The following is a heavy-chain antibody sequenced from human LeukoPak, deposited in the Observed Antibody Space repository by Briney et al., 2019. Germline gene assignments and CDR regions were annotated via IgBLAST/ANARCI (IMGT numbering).Heavy chain of an antibody. CDR2: IYPGDSDT. V-gene: IGHV5-51*01. Sequence: GEPLKISCKGSGYSFTSYWIGWVRQMPGKGLEWMGIIYPGDSDTRYSPSFQGQVTISADKSISTAYLQWSSLKASDTAMYYCARQVMGILTGYAIWGQGTMVTVSS. CDR3: ARQVMGILTGYAI. D-gene: IGHD3-9*01. J-gene: IGHJ3*02. CDR1: GYSFTSYW.